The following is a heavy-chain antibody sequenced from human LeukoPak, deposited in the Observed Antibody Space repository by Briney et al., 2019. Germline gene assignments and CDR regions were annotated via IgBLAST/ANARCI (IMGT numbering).Heavy chain of an antibody. V-gene: IGHV3-11*04. CDR1: GFTFSDHY. D-gene: IGHD7-27*01. CDR3: TRDPRLGDY. CDR2: ISNTGSTT. J-gene: IGHJ4*02. Sequence: PGGSLRLSCAASGFTFSDHYMTWIRQSPGKGLEWVSYISNTGSTTNYVDSVKGRFTISRDNAQNSLYLQMNSLRVEDTAVYYSTRDPRLGDYWGQGTLVTVSS.